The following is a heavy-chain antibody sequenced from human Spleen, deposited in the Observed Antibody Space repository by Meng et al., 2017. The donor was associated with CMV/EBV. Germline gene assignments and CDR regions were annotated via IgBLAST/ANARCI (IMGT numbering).Heavy chain of an antibody. CDR2: INPDSGGT. CDR3: ARYNNGWFFDF. D-gene: IGHD6-19*01. Sequence: CKASGYTFTDDYIHWVRQAPGQGLEWMGWINPDSGGTNYAQNSQGRVTMTRDTSISTAYMYLSRLRSDDSAMYYCARYNNGWFFDFWGQGTLVTVSS. J-gene: IGHJ4*02. CDR1: GYTFTDDY. V-gene: IGHV1-2*02.